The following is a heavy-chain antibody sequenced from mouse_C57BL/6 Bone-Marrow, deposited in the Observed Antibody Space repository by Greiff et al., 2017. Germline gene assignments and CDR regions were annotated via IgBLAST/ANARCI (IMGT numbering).Heavy chain of an antibody. V-gene: IGHV1-55*01. CDR3: ARPYYSNYWYFDV. D-gene: IGHD2-5*01. J-gene: IGHJ1*03. CDR2: IYPGSGST. CDR1: GYTFTSYW. Sequence: QVQLKQPGAELVKPGASVKMSCKASGYTFTSYWITWVKQRPGQGLEWIGDIYPGSGSTNYNEKFTSKATLTVDTSSSTAYMQLSSLTSEVSAVYYGARPYYSNYWYFDVWGTGTTVTVSS.